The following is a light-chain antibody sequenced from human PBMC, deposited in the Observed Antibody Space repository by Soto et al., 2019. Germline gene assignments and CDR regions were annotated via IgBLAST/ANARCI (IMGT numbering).Light chain of an antibody. CDR2: AAS. CDR1: QSVRSY. Sequence: IQMTQSPSSLSSSVSARVTITCRASQSVRSYLNWYQQKPGKAPKLLIFAASSLQSGTPSRFSGSGSGTDFTLTISTLQPEDFATYYCQQSYSTPITFGQGTRLEF. V-gene: IGKV1-39*01. J-gene: IGKJ5*01. CDR3: QQSYSTPIT.